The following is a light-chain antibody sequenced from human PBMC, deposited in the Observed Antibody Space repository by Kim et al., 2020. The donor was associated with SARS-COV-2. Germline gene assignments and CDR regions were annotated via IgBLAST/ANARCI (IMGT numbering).Light chain of an antibody. Sequence: SVSPGQTASITCSGDKLGDKYACWYHQKPGQSPVLVIYQDSKRPSGIPERFSGSNSGNTATLTIIGTQAMDEADYYCQAWDSRTAIFGGGTQLTVL. V-gene: IGLV3-1*01. CDR2: QDS. J-gene: IGLJ2*01. CDR1: KLGDKY. CDR3: QAWDSRTAI.